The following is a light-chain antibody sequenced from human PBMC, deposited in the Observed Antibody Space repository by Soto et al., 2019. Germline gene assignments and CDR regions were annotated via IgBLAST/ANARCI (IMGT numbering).Light chain of an antibody. CDR1: SSNIGAGYD. Sequence: QSVLTQPPSVSGAPGQRVTISCTGISSNIGAGYDVHWYQQLPGTAPKLIIYGNSNRPSGVPDRFSGSQSGTSASLAITGLQAEDEADYYCQSYDSSLYVFGTGTKLTVL. V-gene: IGLV1-40*01. CDR3: QSYDSSLYV. J-gene: IGLJ1*01. CDR2: GNS.